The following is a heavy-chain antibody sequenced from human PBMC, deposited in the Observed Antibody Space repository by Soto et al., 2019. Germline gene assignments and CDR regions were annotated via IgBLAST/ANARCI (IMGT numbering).Heavy chain of an antibody. CDR3: VSRIPSWVFDY. J-gene: IGHJ4*01. CDR1: GLSVSENY. Sequence: PWGSLRLSCFASGLSVSENYMGWVRQAPGRGLEWVSVMYAGGDTHYADSVKGRFTISRDKSENTLYLQMNSLRDEDTGVYFCVSRIPSWVFDYWGLGTLVTVSS. CDR2: MYAGGDT. D-gene: IGHD2-21*01. V-gene: IGHV3-53*01.